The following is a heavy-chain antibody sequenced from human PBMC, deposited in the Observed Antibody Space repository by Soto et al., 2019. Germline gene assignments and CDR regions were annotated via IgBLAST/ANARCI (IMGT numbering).Heavy chain of an antibody. CDR2: ISGSGGSR. V-gene: IGHV3-23*01. Sequence: EVPLLESGGGLVQPGRSLRLSCAASGFTFSSYAMNWVRQAPGKGLEWVSGISGSGGSRDYADSVKGRFTISRDNSKNTLYLQMNSLRAEDTAVYYCAITGMSSGGYFEYWGQGTLVTVSS. CDR1: GFTFSSYA. D-gene: IGHD3-22*01. J-gene: IGHJ4*02. CDR3: AITGMSSGGYFEY.